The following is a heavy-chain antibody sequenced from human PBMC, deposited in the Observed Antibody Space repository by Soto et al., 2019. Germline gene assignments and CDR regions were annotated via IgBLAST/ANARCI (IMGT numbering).Heavy chain of an antibody. Sequence: AISGSGGSTYYADSVKGRFTISSDNSKNTLYLQMNSLRAEDTAVYYCAKASPYCSGARCYDFHYYYYGMDVWGQGTTVTVSS. D-gene: IGHD2-15*01. V-gene: IGHV3-23*01. CDR2: ISGSGGST. J-gene: IGHJ6*02. CDR3: AKASPYCSGARCYDFHYYYYGMDV.